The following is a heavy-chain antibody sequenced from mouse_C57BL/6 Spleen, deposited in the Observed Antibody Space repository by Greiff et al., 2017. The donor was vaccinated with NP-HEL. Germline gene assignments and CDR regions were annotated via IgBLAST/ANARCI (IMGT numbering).Heavy chain of an antibody. CDR3: ATRGGGSSSFAY. D-gene: IGHD1-1*01. Sequence: QVQLQQPGAELVRPGSSVKLSCKASGYTFTSYWMDWVKQRPGQGLEWIGNIYPSDSETHYNQKFKDKATLTVDKSSSTAYMQLSSLTSEDSAVYYCATRGGGSSSFAYWGQGTLVTVSA. V-gene: IGHV1-61*01. J-gene: IGHJ3*01. CDR1: GYTFTSYW. CDR2: IYPSDSET.